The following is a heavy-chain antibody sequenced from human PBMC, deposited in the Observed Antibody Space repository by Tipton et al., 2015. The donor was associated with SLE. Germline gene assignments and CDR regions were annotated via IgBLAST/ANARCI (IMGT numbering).Heavy chain of an antibody. V-gene: IGHV4-34*01. CDR2: IYPDGTT. D-gene: IGHD1-14*01. CDR3: ARLGTEWAYVDV. CDR1: GGSFSGYY. Sequence: TLSLTCAVYGGSFSGYYWSWIRQPPGKGLEWIGSIYPDGTTYYNPSLKSRVTISVDKSKNQFSLKLSSVTAADTAVYYCARLGTEWAYVDVWGKGTTVTVSS. J-gene: IGHJ6*04.